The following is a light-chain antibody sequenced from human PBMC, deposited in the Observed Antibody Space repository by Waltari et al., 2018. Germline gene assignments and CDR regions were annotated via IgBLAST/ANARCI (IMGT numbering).Light chain of an antibody. CDR3: QQRRNWPLT. Sequence: SCMASQSVDMYLAWYQQRPGQSPRILIYETSNRATDIPARFSGSGSETDFSLTISSLEPEDFAVYYCQQRRNWPLTFGGGTKVEIK. V-gene: IGKV3-11*01. J-gene: IGKJ4*01. CDR1: QSVDMY. CDR2: ETS.